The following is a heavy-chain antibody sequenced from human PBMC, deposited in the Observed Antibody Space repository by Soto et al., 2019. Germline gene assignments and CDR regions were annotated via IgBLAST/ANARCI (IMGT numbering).Heavy chain of an antibody. CDR2: IYWDDDK. J-gene: IGHJ5*02. CDR3: AHRSITGTTLNWFDP. Sequence: QITLKESGPTLVKPTQTLTLTCTSSGFSLSTSGVGVGWIRQPPGKALEWLALIYWDDDKRYSPSLKSRLTITKDTSKNQVVLTTTNMDPVDTATYYCAHRSITGTTLNWFDPWGQGTLVTVSS. D-gene: IGHD1-7*01. CDR1: GFSLSTSGVG. V-gene: IGHV2-5*02.